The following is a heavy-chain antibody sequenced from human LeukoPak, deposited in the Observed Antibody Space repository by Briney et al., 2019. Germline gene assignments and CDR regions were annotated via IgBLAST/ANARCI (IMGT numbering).Heavy chain of an antibody. CDR1: GFTFSSYW. J-gene: IGHJ4*02. CDR3: ARVPGVRGPLNN. Sequence: GGSLRLSCAASGFTFSSYWMHWVRQAPGKGLVWVSRINSDGSSTSYADSVKGRFTISRDNAKNTLYLQMNSLRAEGTAVYYCARVPGVRGPLNNWGQGTLVTVSS. CDR2: INSDGSST. D-gene: IGHD3-10*01. V-gene: IGHV3-74*01.